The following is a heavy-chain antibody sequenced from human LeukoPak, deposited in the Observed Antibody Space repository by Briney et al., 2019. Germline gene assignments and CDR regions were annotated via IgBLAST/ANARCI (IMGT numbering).Heavy chain of an antibody. D-gene: IGHD3-22*01. CDR2: IWYDGTNK. Sequence: GGSLRLSCAASGFTFSSYGMHWVRQAPGKGLEWVAVIWYDGTNKYYADSVKGRFTISRDNSKNTLYLQMNSLRADDTAVYYCARAAYDSSGYLTLWGQGTLVTVSS. CDR1: GFTFSSYG. CDR3: ARAAYDSSGYLTL. V-gene: IGHV3-33*01. J-gene: IGHJ4*02.